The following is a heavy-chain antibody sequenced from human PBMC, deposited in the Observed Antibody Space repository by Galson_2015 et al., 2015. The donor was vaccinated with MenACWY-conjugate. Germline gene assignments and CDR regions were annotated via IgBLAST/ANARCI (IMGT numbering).Heavy chain of an antibody. D-gene: IGHD3-3*01. CDR1: EYSFTRFW. CDR3: AIAIYDFWSGYSFDY. J-gene: IGHJ4*02. V-gene: IGHV5-51*01. CDR2: IYPPDSDT. Sequence: QSGAEVKKPGESLKISCKGSEYSFTRFWIGWVRQMPGKGLEWMGIIYPPDSDTKYSPSFQGQVTMSADKSITTTYLQWSSLKASDTAMYYYAIAIYDFWSGYSFDYWGQGTQVTVSS.